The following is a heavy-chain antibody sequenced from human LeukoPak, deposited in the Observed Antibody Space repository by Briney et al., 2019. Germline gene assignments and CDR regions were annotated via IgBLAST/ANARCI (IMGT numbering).Heavy chain of an antibody. D-gene: IGHD3-10*02. Sequence: SETLSLTCTVSGGSISSSSYYWGWIRQPPGKGLEWIGSIYYSGSTYYNPSLKSRVTISVDTSKNQFSLKLSSVTAADTAVYYCASLGAAGYVHYWGQGILVTVSS. CDR1: GGSISSSSYY. J-gene: IGHJ4*02. CDR3: ASLGAAGYVHY. CDR2: IYYSGST. V-gene: IGHV4-39*01.